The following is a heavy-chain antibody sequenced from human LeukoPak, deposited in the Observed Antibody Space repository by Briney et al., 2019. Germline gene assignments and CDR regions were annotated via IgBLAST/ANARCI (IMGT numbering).Heavy chain of an antibody. Sequence: GGSLRLSCAASGFTSSSYWMHWVRQAPGKGLVWVSRINSDGSSTSYADSVKGRFTISRDNAKNTLYLQMNSLRAEDTAVYYCARSRRYYDSSGYPNDAFDIWGQGTMVTVSS. CDR2: INSDGSST. V-gene: IGHV3-74*01. CDR1: GFTSSSYW. J-gene: IGHJ3*02. CDR3: ARSRRYYDSSGYPNDAFDI. D-gene: IGHD3-22*01.